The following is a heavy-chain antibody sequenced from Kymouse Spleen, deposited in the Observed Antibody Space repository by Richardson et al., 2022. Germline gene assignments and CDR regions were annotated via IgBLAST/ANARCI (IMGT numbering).Heavy chain of an antibody. D-gene: IGHD3-10*01. J-gene: IGHJ4*02. CDR1: GGSISSGGYY. V-gene: IGHV4-31*03. Sequence: QVQLQESGPGLVKPSQTLSLTCTVSGGSISSGGYYWSWIRQHPGKGLEWIGYIYYSGSTYYNPSLKSRVTISVDTSKNQFSLKLSSVTAADTAVYYCARLLWFGELLYYFDYWGQGTLVTVSS. CDR3: ARLLWFGELLYYFDY. CDR2: IYYSGST.